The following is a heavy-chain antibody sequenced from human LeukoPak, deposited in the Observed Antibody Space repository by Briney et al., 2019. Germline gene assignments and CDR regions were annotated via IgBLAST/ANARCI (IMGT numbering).Heavy chain of an antibody. J-gene: IGHJ5*02. CDR3: ARDYLSEPRHIAAAGTRWFDP. CDR2: IYYSGST. V-gene: IGHV4-31*03. CDR1: GGSISSGGYY. Sequence: PSETLSLTCTVSGGSISSGGYYWSWIRQHPGKGLEWIGYIYYSGSTYYNPSLKSRVTISVDTSKNQFSLKLSSVTAADTAVYYCARDYLSEPRHIAAAGTRWFDPWGQGTLVTVSS. D-gene: IGHD6-13*01.